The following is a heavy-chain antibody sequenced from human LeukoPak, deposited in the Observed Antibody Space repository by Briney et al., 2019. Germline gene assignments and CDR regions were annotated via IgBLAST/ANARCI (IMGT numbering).Heavy chain of an antibody. CDR3: ARIPGYGRYYYYMDV. J-gene: IGHJ6*03. V-gene: IGHV4-39*01. Sequence: PSETLSLTCTVSGGSISSSSYYWGWIRQPPGKGLVWIGSIYYSGSTYYNPSLKSRVTISVDTSKNQFSLKLSSVTAADTAVYYCARIPGYGRYYYYMDVWGKGTTVTVSS. CDR2: IYYSGST. D-gene: IGHD5-18*01. CDR1: GGSISSSSYY.